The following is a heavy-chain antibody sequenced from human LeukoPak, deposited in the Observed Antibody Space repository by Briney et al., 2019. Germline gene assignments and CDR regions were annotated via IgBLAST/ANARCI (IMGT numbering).Heavy chain of an antibody. CDR1: GYTFTGYY. Sequence: VASVKVSCKASGYTFTGYYMHWVRQAPGQGLEWTGWINPNSGGTNYAQKFQGRVTMTRDTSISTAYMELSRLRSDDTAVYYCARNFVLTIFGVGRDYYYYYMDVWGKGTTVTVSS. CDR2: INPNSGGT. CDR3: ARNFVLTIFGVGRDYYYYYMDV. D-gene: IGHD3-3*01. V-gene: IGHV1-2*02. J-gene: IGHJ6*03.